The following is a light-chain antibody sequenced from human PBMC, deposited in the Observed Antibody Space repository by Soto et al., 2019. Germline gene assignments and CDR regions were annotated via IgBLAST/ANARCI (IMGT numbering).Light chain of an antibody. CDR1: SSNIGTHS. Sequence: QPVLTQPPSVSGTPGQRVSFFCSGSSSNIGTHSVHWYQHFPGTAPKVLISSNDQRPSGVPDRFSGSKSGTSASLAISGLQFGDGAVYYCAAGDDPLNAWVFGGAPQLTA. J-gene: IGLJ7*02. V-gene: IGLV1-44*01. CDR2: SND. CDR3: AAGDDPLNAWV.